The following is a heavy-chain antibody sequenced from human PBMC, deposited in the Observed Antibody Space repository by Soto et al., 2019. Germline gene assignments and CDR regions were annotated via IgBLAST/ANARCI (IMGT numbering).Heavy chain of an antibody. D-gene: IGHD3-10*01. V-gene: IGHV5-51*01. CDR3: ASLGFGESPTGFDP. J-gene: IGHJ5*02. Sequence: PGESLKISCKGSGYSFTSYRLGWVRQMPGKGLEWMGIIYPGDSDTRYSPSFQGQVTISADKFISTAYLQWSSLKASVTVMYYCASLGFGESPTGFDPWGQGTLVTVSS. CDR1: GYSFTSYR. CDR2: IYPGDSDT.